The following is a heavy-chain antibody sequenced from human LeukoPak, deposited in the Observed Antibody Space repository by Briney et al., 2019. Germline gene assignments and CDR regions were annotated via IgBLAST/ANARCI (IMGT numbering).Heavy chain of an antibody. D-gene: IGHD2-2*01. V-gene: IGHV4-38-2*02. CDR2: IYHSGST. Sequence: PSETLSLTCTVSGYSISSGYYWGWIRQPPGKGLEWIGSIYHSGSTYYNPSLKSRVSFSVDTSKNQFSLKLSSVTAADTAVYYCARGYCSSTSCYVDYWGQGTLVTVSS. J-gene: IGHJ4*02. CDR1: GYSISSGYY. CDR3: ARGYCSSTSCYVDY.